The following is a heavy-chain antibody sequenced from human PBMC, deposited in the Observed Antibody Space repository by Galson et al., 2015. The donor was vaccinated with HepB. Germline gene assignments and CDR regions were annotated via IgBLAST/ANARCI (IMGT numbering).Heavy chain of an antibody. V-gene: IGHV3-23*01. CDR1: GFIFNGYA. CDR2: ISNDGNTP. D-gene: IGHD2-8*02. Sequence: SLRLSCAASGFIFNGYAMSWVRQAPGKGPEWVSTISNDGNTPYYADSVKGRFTISRDNSKNTLHLQMDSLRAEDTAVYYCVAWYFFEHWGQGTLVTVSS. CDR3: VAWYFFEH. J-gene: IGHJ4*02.